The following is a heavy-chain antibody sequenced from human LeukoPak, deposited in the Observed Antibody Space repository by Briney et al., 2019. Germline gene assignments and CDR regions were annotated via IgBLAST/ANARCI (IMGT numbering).Heavy chain of an antibody. CDR3: ARDLVAVAGTPLWYFDY. J-gene: IGHJ4*02. CDR1: GYTFTGYY. V-gene: IGHV1-2*02. D-gene: IGHD6-19*01. Sequence: ASVKVSCKASGYTFTGYYMHWVRLAPGQGLEWMGWINPNSGGTNYAQKFQGRVTMTRDTSISTAYMELSRLRSDDTAVYYCARDLVAVAGTPLWYFDYWGQGTLVTVSS. CDR2: INPNSGGT.